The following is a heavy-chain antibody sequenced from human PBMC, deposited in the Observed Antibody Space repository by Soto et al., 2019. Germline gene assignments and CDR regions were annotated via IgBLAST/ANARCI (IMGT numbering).Heavy chain of an antibody. V-gene: IGHV4-30-2*01. CDR2: IYHSGST. CDR1: GGSISSGGYS. Sequence: PSETLSLTCAVSGGSISSGGYSSRWIRQPPGKGLEWIGYIYHSGSTYYNPSLKSRVTISVVRSKNQFSLKLSSVTAADTAVYYCARGQVVAAQHWGQGTLVTVSS. D-gene: IGHD2-15*01. J-gene: IGHJ4*02. CDR3: ARGQVVAAQH.